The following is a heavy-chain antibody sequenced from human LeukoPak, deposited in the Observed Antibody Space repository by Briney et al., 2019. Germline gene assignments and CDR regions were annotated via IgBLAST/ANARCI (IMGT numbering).Heavy chain of an antibody. CDR3: ARGYSDGPVRGYYYSMDV. CDR1: GGSISSGSYY. CDR2: IYTSGST. D-gene: IGHD5-18*01. J-gene: IGHJ6*03. Sequence: SQTLSLTCTVSGGSISSGSYYWSWIRQPAGKGLEWIGRIYTSGSTNYNPSLKSRVTISVDTSKNQFSLKLSSVTAADTAVYYCARGYSDGPVRGYYYSMDVWGKGTTVTVSS. V-gene: IGHV4-61*02.